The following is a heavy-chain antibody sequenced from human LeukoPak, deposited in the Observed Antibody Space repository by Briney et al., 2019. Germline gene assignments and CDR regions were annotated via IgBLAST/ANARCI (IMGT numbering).Heavy chain of an antibody. D-gene: IGHD6-6*01. CDR3: AREAEQLAGAFDI. CDR1: GFTVSSYY. CDR2: IYSGGST. V-gene: IGHV3-66*02. Sequence: GGSLRLSCAASGFTVSSYYMSWVRQAPGKGLEWVSVIYSGGSTYYADSVKGRFTISRDNSKNTLYLQMNSLRAEDTAVYYCAREAEQLAGAFDIWGQGTMVTVSS. J-gene: IGHJ3*02.